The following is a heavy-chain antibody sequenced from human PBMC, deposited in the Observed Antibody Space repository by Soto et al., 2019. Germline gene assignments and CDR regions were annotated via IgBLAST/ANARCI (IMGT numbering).Heavy chain of an antibody. CDR1: GFTFSDYA. V-gene: IGHV3-23*01. Sequence: EVQLMESGGGLVQPGGSLRLSCAASGFTFSDYAISWVRQAPGKGLECVSAISGAANSASHASSVQGRFVISRDNSKNTLFLQMNIMRAEDTAAYYCAKNDCGYPTCHWIDHWGQGTLVTVSS. CDR3: AKNDCGYPTCHWIDH. J-gene: IGHJ5*02. CDR2: ISGAANSA. D-gene: IGHD2-21*01.